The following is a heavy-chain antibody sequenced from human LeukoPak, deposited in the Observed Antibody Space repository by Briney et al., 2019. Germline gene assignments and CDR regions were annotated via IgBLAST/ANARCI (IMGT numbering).Heavy chain of an antibody. D-gene: IGHD6-13*01. CDR2: IYYSGST. CDR3: ARQGSSSWSSRRAFDI. J-gene: IGHJ3*02. V-gene: IGHV4-39*01. CDR1: GGSISSSSYY. Sequence: SETLSLTCTVSGGSISSSSYYWGWIRQPPGKGLEWIGSIYYSGSTYYYPSLKSRVTISVDTSKNQFSLKLSSVTAAGTAVYYCARQGSSSWSSRRAFDIWGQGTMVTVSS.